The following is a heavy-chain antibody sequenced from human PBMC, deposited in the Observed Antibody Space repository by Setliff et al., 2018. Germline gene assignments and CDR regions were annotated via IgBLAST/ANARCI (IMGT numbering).Heavy chain of an antibody. CDR2: IYYSGST. CDR3: TVYNTGSSKDHY. V-gene: IGHV4-61*05. J-gene: IGHJ4*02. Sequence: SETLSLTCTVSGGSISSSSYYWNWIRQPPGKGLEWIGYIYYSGSTNYNPSLKSRVTISVDTSKNQFSLKLSPVTAADTALYYCTVYNTGSSKDHYWGQGTPVTVSS. CDR1: GGSISSSSYY. D-gene: IGHD2-8*02.